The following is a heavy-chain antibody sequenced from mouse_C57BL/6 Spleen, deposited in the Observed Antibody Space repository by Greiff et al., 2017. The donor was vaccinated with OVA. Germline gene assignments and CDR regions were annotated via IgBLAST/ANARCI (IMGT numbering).Heavy chain of an antibody. CDR2: IYPGDGDT. V-gene: IGHV1-80*01. CDR1: GYAFSRYW. CDR3: ARLLRLDWYFDV. Sequence: VQLQQSGAELVKPGASVKISCKASGYAFSRYWMNWVKQRPGKGLEWIGQIYPGDGDTNYNGKFKGKATLTADKSSSTAYMQLSSLTSEDSAVYFCARLLRLDWYFDVWGTGTTVTVSS. J-gene: IGHJ1*03. D-gene: IGHD1-1*01.